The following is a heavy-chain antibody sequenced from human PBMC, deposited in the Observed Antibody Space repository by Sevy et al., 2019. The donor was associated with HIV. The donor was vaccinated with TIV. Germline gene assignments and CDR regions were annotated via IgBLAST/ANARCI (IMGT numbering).Heavy chain of an antibody. Sequence: SETLSLTCTVSGGSFSSFYWSWIRQSPGKGLEWIGDIHSSGSTTYNPSLKSRVTISGDTSKNRFSLDLISVTAADTAVYYCARGSSYYAYWGQGTLVTVSS. D-gene: IGHD1-26*01. CDR3: ARGSSYYAY. CDR1: GGSFSSFY. CDR2: IHSSGST. J-gene: IGHJ4*02. V-gene: IGHV4-59*01.